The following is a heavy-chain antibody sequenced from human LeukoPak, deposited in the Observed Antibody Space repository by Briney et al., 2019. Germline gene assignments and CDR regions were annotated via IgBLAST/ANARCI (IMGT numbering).Heavy chain of an antibody. V-gene: IGHV1-18*01. Sequence: SVKVSCKASGYTFTSYGISWVRQAPGQGLEWMGWISAYNGNTNYAQKLQGRVTMTTDTSTSTAYMELRSLRSDDTAVYYCARPPVDAATTGYFDYWGQGTLVTVSS. D-gene: IGHD5-12*01. J-gene: IGHJ4*02. CDR2: ISAYNGNT. CDR1: GYTFTSYG. CDR3: ARPPVDAATTGYFDY.